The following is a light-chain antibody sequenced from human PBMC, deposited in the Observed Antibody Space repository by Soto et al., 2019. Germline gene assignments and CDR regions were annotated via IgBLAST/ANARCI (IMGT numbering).Light chain of an antibody. CDR3: CSYEGSYTLV. CDR1: SSDVGGYNY. CDR2: DVN. J-gene: IGLJ1*01. Sequence: QSALAQPRSVSGSPGQSVTISCTGTSSDVGGYNYVSWYQQHPGKAPKLMIYDVNKRPSGVPDRFSGSKSGNTASLTISGLQAEDEADYYCCSYEGSYTLVFGTRTKVTVL. V-gene: IGLV2-11*01.